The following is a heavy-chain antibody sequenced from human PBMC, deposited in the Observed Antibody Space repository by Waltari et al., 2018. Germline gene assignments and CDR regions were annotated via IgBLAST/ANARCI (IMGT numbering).Heavy chain of an antibody. J-gene: IGHJ4*02. Sequence: QVQLVESGGGVVQPGGSLRLSCAASGFTFSRYGMHWVRQAPGKGLEWVAFIRYDGSNKYYADSVKGRFTISRDNSKNTLYLQMNSLRAEDTAVYYCAKDSSYSNYGIDYWGQGTLVTVSS. V-gene: IGHV3-30*02. CDR2: IRYDGSNK. D-gene: IGHD4-4*01. CDR3: AKDSSYSNYGIDY. CDR1: GFTFSRYG.